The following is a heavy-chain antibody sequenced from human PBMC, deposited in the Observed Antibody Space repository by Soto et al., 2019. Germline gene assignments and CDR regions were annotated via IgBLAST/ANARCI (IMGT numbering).Heavy chain of an antibody. J-gene: IGHJ6*02. CDR3: ARFSGSYYYAMDV. D-gene: IGHD6-19*01. CDR1: GGSFRGYY. Sequence: SERLSLTCAVDGGSFRGYYWSWIRQPPGKGLEWIGEINHSGVTNYKPSLKRRVTISVDTSKNQFSLQLKSVTAADTALYYCARFSGSYYYAMDVWGQGSTVT. CDR2: INHSGVT. V-gene: IGHV4-34*01.